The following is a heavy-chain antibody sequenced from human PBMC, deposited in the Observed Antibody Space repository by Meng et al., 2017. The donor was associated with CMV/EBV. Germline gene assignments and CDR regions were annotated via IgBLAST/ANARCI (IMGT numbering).Heavy chain of an antibody. Sequence: GGSLRPSFAASGFTFSSYWMSWVRQGPGKGLEWVANIKQDGSEKYYVDSVKGRFTISRDNAKNSLYLQMNSLRAEDTAVYYCARELYYYDSSGYPRDYYYYGMDVWGQGTTVTVSS. V-gene: IGHV3-7*01. CDR2: IKQDGSEK. D-gene: IGHD3-22*01. J-gene: IGHJ6*02. CDR3: ARELYYYDSSGYPRDYYYYGMDV. CDR1: GFTFSSYW.